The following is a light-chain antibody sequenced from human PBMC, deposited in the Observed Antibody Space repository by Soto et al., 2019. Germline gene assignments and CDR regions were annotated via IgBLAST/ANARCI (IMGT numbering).Light chain of an antibody. CDR3: QQSYMDPIT. CDR2: DAS. V-gene: IGKV1-39*01. J-gene: IGKJ5*01. Sequence: DIQMTQSPSSLPASVGNRVTITCRASQSISTYLNWYQKKPGKAPNLLIYDASRLQSGVPSRFSGSGGGTDFTLSISSVQPEDFATYFCQQSYMDPITFGQGTRLEI. CDR1: QSISTY.